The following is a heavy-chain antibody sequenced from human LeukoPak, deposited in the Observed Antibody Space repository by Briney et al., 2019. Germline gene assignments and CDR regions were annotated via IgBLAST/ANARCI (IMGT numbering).Heavy chain of an antibody. CDR3: AKTGWRGGGTFNEFDP. CDR1: GGSISIGDYK. J-gene: IGHJ5*02. Sequence: SETLSLTCTLSGGSISIGDYKWSWIRQSPGKGLEWIGYIYSNGTTYSNPSLKSRLTISIYTSRNQFSLKLSSVTAADTAVYYCAKTGWRGGGTFNEFDPWGQGTLVTVSS. V-gene: IGHV4-30-4*01. D-gene: IGHD1-14*01. CDR2: IYSNGTT.